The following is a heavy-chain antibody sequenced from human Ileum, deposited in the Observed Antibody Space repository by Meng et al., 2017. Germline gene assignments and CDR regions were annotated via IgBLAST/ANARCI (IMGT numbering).Heavy chain of an antibody. Sequence: QVQLQESGPGLVKPSQTLSLTCTVSGGSISSGGYYWSWIRQHPGKGLEWIGYIYYSGTTYYNPSLKSRVIISVDTSKNQFSLKLSSVTAADTAVYYCAREPPAAAGTGADYWGQGTLVTVSS. V-gene: IGHV4-31*03. CDR2: IYYSGTT. J-gene: IGHJ4*02. CDR3: AREPPAAAGTGADY. D-gene: IGHD6-13*01. CDR1: GGSISSGGYY.